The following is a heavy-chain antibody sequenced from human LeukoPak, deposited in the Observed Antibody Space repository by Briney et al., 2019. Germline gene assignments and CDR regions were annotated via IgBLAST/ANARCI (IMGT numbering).Heavy chain of an antibody. CDR1: GFIFSSYG. CDR3: AKEPYDSSGYIDY. CDR2: IWYDGSNK. V-gene: IGHV3-33*06. D-gene: IGHD3-22*01. J-gene: IGHJ4*02. Sequence: PGGSLRLSCAASGFIFSSYGMHWVRQAPGKGLEWVAVIWYDGSNKYYADSVKGRFTISRDNSKNTLYLQMNSLRAEDTAVYYCAKEPYDSSGYIDYWGQGTLVTVSS.